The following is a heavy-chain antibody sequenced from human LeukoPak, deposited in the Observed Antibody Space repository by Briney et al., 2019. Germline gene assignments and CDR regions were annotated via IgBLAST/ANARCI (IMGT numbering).Heavy chain of an antibody. CDR3: ARDAEPENLLGFGPSFDP. D-gene: IGHD3-10*01. CDR1: GGSISSGGYY. V-gene: IGHV4-31*03. Sequence: SQTLSLTCTVSGGSISSGGYYWTWIRQHPGKGLEWIGFIYYSGSTFYNPSLKSRVTISVDTSKNQFSLKLTSVTAADTAVYYCARDAEPENLLGFGPSFDPWGQGTLVTVSS. J-gene: IGHJ5*02. CDR2: IYYSGST.